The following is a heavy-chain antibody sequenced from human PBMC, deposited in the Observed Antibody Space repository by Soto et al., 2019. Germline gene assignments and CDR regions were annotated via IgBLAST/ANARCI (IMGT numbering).Heavy chain of an antibody. V-gene: IGHV4-31*03. CDR1: GGSISSGGYY. J-gene: IGHJ6*02. Sequence: QVQLQESGPGLVKPSQTLSLTCTVSGGSISSGGYYWSWIRQHPGKGLEWIGYIYYSGSTYYNPSVKSRVTISVDTSKNQFSLKLSSVTAADTAVYYCARDAYYYDRSGARYYGMDVWGQGTTVTVSS. D-gene: IGHD3-22*01. CDR3: ARDAYYYDRSGARYYGMDV. CDR2: IYYSGST.